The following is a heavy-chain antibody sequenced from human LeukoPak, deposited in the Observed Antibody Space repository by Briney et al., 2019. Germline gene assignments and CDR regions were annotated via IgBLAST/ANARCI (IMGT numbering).Heavy chain of an antibody. J-gene: IGHJ4*02. Sequence: PSETLSLTCAVYGGSFSGYYWSWIRQPPGKGLEWIGEINHSGSTNYNPSLKSRVTISVDTSKNQFSLKLSSVTAADTAVYYCARWVREGYYFDYWGQGTLVTVSS. CDR1: GGSFSGYY. CDR3: ARWVREGYYFDY. V-gene: IGHV4-34*01. CDR2: INHSGST.